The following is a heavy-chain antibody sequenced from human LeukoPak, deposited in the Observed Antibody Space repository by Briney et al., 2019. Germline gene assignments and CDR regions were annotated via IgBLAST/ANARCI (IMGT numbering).Heavy chain of an antibody. CDR2: ISGSGGST. Sequence: PGGSLRLSCAASGFTFSSYAMSWVRQAPGKGLEWVSAISGSGGSTYYADSVKGRFTISRDNSKNTLYLQMNSLRAEDTAVYYCAKDPRGLSSSWYRGSYFDYWGQGTLVTVSS. D-gene: IGHD6-13*01. CDR1: GFTFSSYA. V-gene: IGHV3-23*01. CDR3: AKDPRGLSSSWYRGSYFDY. J-gene: IGHJ4*02.